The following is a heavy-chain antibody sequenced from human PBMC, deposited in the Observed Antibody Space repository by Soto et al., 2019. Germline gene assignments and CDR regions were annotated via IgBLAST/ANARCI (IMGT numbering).Heavy chain of an antibody. D-gene: IGHD3-10*01. CDR3: ARHFVAVVIKGWGY. V-gene: IGHV4-39*01. J-gene: IGHJ4*02. CDR2: TYYNGNA. Sequence: SESMDIASKVSGGCIDRRKYYWDWLRQPPGKGLEWIGTTYYNGNAYYNPSLKSRVSMSVDTSKNQFSLKLVSVSAADTAVYYCARHFVAVVIKGWGYWGQGTLVTSP. CDR1: GGCIDRRKYY.